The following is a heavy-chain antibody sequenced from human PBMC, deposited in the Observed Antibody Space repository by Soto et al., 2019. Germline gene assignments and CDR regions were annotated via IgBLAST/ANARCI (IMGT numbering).Heavy chain of an antibody. CDR3: AKDHYLKSGMHYFDY. V-gene: IGHV3-23*01. CDR1: GFTFSSYA. D-gene: IGHD3-3*01. Sequence: PGGSXRLSCAASGFTFSSYAMSWVRQAPGKGLEWVSAISGSGGSTYYADSVKGRFTISRDNSKNTLYLQMNSLRAEDTAVYYCAKDHYLKSGMHYFDYWGRGTLVTVSS. J-gene: IGHJ4*02. CDR2: ISGSGGST.